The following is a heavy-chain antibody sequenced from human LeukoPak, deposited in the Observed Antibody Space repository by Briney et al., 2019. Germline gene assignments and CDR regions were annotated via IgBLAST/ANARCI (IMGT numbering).Heavy chain of an antibody. J-gene: IGHJ5*02. V-gene: IGHV1-69*06. CDR3: ARDPDIVVVPAARPNWFDP. CDR1: GGTFSSYA. Sequence: SVKVSCKASGGTFSSYAISWVRQAPGQGLEWMGGIIPIFGTANYAQKFQGRVTVTADKSTSTDYMELSSLRPEDTAVYYCARDPDIVVVPAARPNWFDPWGQGTLVTVSS. D-gene: IGHD2-2*01. CDR2: IIPIFGTA.